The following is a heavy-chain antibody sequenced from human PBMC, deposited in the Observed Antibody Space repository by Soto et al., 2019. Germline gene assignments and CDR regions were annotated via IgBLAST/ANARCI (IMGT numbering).Heavy chain of an antibody. V-gene: IGHV3-30-3*01. Sequence: SLRLSCAASGFTXSSYAMHWVRQAPGKGLEWVAVISYDGSNKYYADSVKGRFTISRDNSKNTLYLQMNSLRAEDTAVYYCARIAVFYFDYWGQGTLVTVSS. CDR3: ARIAVFYFDY. J-gene: IGHJ4*02. CDR1: GFTXSSYA. D-gene: IGHD6-19*01. CDR2: ISYDGSNK.